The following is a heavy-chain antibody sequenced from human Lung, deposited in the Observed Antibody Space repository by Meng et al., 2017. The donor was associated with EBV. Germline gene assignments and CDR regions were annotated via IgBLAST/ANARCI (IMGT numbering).Heavy chain of an antibody. V-gene: IGHV3-30-3*01. CDR3: ARERTGYYAEY. J-gene: IGHJ4*02. CDR2: ISYDGSNE. Sequence: VTVGGSWVGLVMVGRLLILSCESFGFVFSAYSMHWVRQAPGTGLEWVAFISYDGSNEWYAGSVTGGFSISRDNSKNTLYLQMNSLRPEDTALYYCARERTGYYAEYWGQGTLVTVSS. D-gene: IGHD3/OR15-3a*01. CDR1: GFVFSAYS.